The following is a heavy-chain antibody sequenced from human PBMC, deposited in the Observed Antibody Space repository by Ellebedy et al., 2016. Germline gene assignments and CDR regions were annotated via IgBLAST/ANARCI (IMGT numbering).Heavy chain of an antibody. J-gene: IGHJ4*02. D-gene: IGHD6-13*01. CDR2: IHYSGSS. V-gene: IGHV4-39*07. Sequence: SETLSLXCTVSGGSISSSNYYWGWIRQPPGRGLEWIGNIHYSGSSYYNPSLKSRVTISVDTSKNQFSLKLNSVTAADTAVYYCARGLGYISNFFAYWGQGTLVTVSS. CDR1: GGSISSSNYY. CDR3: ARGLGYISNFFAY.